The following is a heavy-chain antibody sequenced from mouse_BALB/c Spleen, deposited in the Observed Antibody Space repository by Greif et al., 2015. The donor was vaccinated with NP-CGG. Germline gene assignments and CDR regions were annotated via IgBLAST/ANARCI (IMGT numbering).Heavy chain of an antibody. CDR3: ASWLFYYYGSHFDY. CDR1: GYTFTSYW. CDR2: INPSNGRT. Sequence: QVQLQQSGAELVKPGASVKLSCKASGYTFTSYWMHWVKQRPGQGLEWIGEINPSNGRTNYNEKFKSKATLTVDKSSSTAYMQLSSLTSEDSAVYYCASWLFYYYGSHFDYWGQGTTLTVSS. D-gene: IGHD1-1*01. V-gene: IGHV1S81*02. J-gene: IGHJ2*01.